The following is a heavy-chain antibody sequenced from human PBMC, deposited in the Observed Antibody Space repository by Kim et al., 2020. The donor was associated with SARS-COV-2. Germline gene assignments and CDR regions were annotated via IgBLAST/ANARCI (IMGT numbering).Heavy chain of an antibody. Sequence: SETLSLTCTVSGGSISSSSYYWGWIRQPPGKGLEWIGSIYYSGSTYYNPSLKSRVTISVDTSKNQFSLKLSSVTAADTAVYYCARPHRRGEPLNSFDYWGQGTLVTVSS. V-gene: IGHV4-39*01. J-gene: IGHJ4*02. CDR2: IYYSGST. CDR1: GGSISSSSYY. CDR3: ARPHRRGEPLNSFDY. D-gene: IGHD3-16*01.